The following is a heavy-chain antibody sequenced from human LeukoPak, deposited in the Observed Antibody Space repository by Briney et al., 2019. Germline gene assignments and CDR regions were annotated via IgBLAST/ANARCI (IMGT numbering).Heavy chain of an antibody. Sequence: SETLSLTCTVSGGSISNSRDNWGWIRQPPGKGLEWIGSIYYSGSTYYNPSLKSRVTISVDTSKNQFSLKLSSVTAADTAVYYCARAITSDGYRFSYFDYWGQGTLVTVSS. CDR1: GGSISNSRDN. D-gene: IGHD5-24*01. J-gene: IGHJ4*02. CDR2: IYYSGST. V-gene: IGHV4-39*01. CDR3: ARAITSDGYRFSYFDY.